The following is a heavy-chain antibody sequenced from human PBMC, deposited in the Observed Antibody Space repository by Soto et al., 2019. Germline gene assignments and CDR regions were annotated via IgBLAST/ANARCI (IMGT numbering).Heavy chain of an antibody. J-gene: IGHJ4*02. CDR2: ITGNGGAT. V-gene: IGHV3-23*01. CDR3: ASSCSSTSCHDY. D-gene: IGHD2-2*01. Sequence: GGSLRLSCAASGFTFSNFPMSWVRQAPGKGLEWVSTITGNGGATYYADSVKGRFTISRGNSKNTVYVQMNSLRAEDTAVYYCASSCSSTSCHDYWGQGTLVTVSS. CDR1: GFTFSNFP.